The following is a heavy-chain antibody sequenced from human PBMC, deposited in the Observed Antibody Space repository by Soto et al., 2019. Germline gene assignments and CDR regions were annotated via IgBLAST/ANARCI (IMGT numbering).Heavy chain of an antibody. V-gene: IGHV4-38-2*02. CDR1: GDSISSGFH. J-gene: IGHJ6*02. Sequence: SETLSLTCAVSGDSISSGFHWAWIRQPPGKGLEWVASIYHSGTTYYNPSLTSRVTISVDTSKNQFSLKLSSVTAADSAVYYCARDNAAAGTYYYGMDVWGQGTTVTVSS. CDR3: ARDNAAAGTYYYGMDV. CDR2: IYHSGTT. D-gene: IGHD6-13*01.